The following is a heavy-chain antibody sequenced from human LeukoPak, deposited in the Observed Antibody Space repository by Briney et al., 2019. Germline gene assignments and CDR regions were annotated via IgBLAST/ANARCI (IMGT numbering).Heavy chain of an antibody. CDR1: GFTFTRYW. V-gene: IGHV3-74*01. D-gene: IGHD3-3*01. CDR2: INTDGSST. CDR3: ATPWSY. Sequence: GGSLGLSCVASGFTFTRYWMHWVRQVPGKGLVWVSRINTDGSSTSYADSVKGRFTISRDNAKNTLYLQMDSLRTDDTAVYYCATPWSYWGQGILVTVSS. J-gene: IGHJ4*02.